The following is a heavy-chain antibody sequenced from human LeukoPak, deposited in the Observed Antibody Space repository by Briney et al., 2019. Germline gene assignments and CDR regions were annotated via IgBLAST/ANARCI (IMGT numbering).Heavy chain of an antibody. CDR1: GFIFSNYW. D-gene: IGHD3-22*01. Sequence: GGSLRLSCAASGFIFSNYWMSWVRQAPGKGLEWVSAISGSGGSTYYADSVKGRFTISRDNSKNTLYLQMNSLRAEDTAVYYCAKAARYYYDSSGYPIALYYFDYWGQGTLVTVSS. J-gene: IGHJ4*02. CDR2: ISGSGGST. V-gene: IGHV3-23*01. CDR3: AKAARYYYDSSGYPIALYYFDY.